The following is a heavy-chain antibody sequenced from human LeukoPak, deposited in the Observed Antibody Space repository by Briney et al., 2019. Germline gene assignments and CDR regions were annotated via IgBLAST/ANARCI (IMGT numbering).Heavy chain of an antibody. J-gene: IGHJ4*02. V-gene: IGHV4-59*01. D-gene: IGHD2-15*01. CDR2: IYYSGST. CDR1: GGSFSGYY. Sequence: SETLSLTCAVYGGSFSGYYWSWIRQPPGKGLEWIGYIYYSGSTNYNPSLKSRVTISVDTSKNQFSLKLSSVTAADTAVYYCARGYCSGGSCYSVNWGQGTLVTVSS. CDR3: ARGYCSGGSCYSVN.